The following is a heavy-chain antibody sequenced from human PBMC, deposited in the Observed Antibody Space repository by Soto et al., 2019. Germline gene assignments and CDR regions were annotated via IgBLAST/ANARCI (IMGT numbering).Heavy chain of an antibody. CDR1: EYSCTDHW. CDR3: TRLNYYDSSGYPAYDAFDI. J-gene: IGHJ3*02. V-gene: IGHV5-51*01. D-gene: IGHD3-22*01. Sequence: PGEPLKISCKGAEYSCTDHWSGWVLQMPWKGLEWMGIIYPGDSDTRYSPSFQGQVTISADKSISTAYLQWSSLKASDTAMYYCTRLNYYDSSGYPAYDAFDIWGQATMVTVSS. CDR2: IYPGDSDT.